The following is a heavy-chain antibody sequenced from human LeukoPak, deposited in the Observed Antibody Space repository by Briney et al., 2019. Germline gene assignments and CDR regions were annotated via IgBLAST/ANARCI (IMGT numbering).Heavy chain of an antibody. CDR2: INHSGST. V-gene: IGHV4-34*01. CDR1: GGSFSGYY. D-gene: IGHD3-22*01. Sequence: SDTLSLTCAVYGGSFSGYYWSWIRQPPGKGLEWIGEINHSGSTNYNPSLKSRVTISVDTSKNQFSLKLSSVTAADTAVYYCARGFYYDSSGYYLDYWGQGTLVTVSS. CDR3: ARGFYYDSSGYYLDY. J-gene: IGHJ4*02.